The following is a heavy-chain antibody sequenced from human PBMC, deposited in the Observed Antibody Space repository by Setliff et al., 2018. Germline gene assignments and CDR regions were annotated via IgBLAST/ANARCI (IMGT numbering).Heavy chain of an antibody. D-gene: IGHD5-12*01. J-gene: IGHJ4*02. CDR2: IYYRGST. CDR1: GYSISSGYN. V-gene: IGHV4-38-2*01. Sequence: PSETLSLTCAVSGYSISSGYNWGWIRQPPGKGLEWIASIYYRGSTSYNSSLKSRVSISVDTSKNQFSLKLSSVTAADTAVYYCARGERRWLRFSLDYWGQGTLVTAPQ. CDR3: ARGERRWLRFSLDY.